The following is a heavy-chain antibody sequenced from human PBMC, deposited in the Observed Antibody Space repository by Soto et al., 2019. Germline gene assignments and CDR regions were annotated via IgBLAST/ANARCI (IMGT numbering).Heavy chain of an antibody. CDR1: GFTFSSYA. Sequence: GGSLRLSCAASGFTFSSYAMSWVRQAPGKGLEWVSAISGSGGSTYYADSVKGRFTISRDNSKNTLYLQMNSLRAEDTAVYYCAKAAAWGDYEGVNWFDPWGQGTLVTVSS. J-gene: IGHJ5*02. V-gene: IGHV3-23*01. CDR2: ISGSGGST. D-gene: IGHD4-17*01. CDR3: AKAAAWGDYEGVNWFDP.